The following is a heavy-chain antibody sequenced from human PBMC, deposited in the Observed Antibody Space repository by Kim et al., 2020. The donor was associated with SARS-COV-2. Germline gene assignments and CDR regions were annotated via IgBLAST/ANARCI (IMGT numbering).Heavy chain of an antibody. J-gene: IGHJ5*02. CDR3: ATSITIFGGFDP. Sequence: ASVKVSCKVSGYTLTELSMHWVRQAPGKGLEWMGVFDPEDGETIYAQKFQGRVTMTEDTSTDTAYMELSSLRSEDTAVYYCATSITIFGGFDPWGQGTLVTVSS. CDR2: FDPEDGET. D-gene: IGHD3-3*01. V-gene: IGHV1-24*01. CDR1: GYTLTELS.